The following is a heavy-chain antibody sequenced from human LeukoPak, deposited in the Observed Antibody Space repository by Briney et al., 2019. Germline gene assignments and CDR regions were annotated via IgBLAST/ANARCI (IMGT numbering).Heavy chain of an antibody. CDR2: IIPIFGTA. D-gene: IGHD6-13*01. CDR3: ARDPLSSSWMNYFDY. Sequence: SVKVSCKASGGTFSSYAISWVRQAPGQGLEWMGGIIPIFGTANYAQKFQGRVTITADESTSTAYMELSSLRSEDTAVYYCARDPLSSSWMNYFDYWGQGTLVTVSS. V-gene: IGHV1-69*13. J-gene: IGHJ4*02. CDR1: GGTFSSYA.